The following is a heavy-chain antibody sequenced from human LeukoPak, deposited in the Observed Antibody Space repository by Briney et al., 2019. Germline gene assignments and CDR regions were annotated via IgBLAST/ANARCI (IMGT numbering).Heavy chain of an antibody. D-gene: IGHD4-17*01. CDR3: ARDDYGFDP. CDR1: GFTFSNYG. V-gene: IGHV3-30*04. Sequence: PGRSLRLSCTASGFTFSNYGVHWVRQAPGKGLEWVAVISYDGSTKYNVDSVEGRFSISRDNSKNTLHLQMNNLRAEDTALYYCARDDYGFDPWGQGTLVTVSS. J-gene: IGHJ5*02. CDR2: ISYDGSTK.